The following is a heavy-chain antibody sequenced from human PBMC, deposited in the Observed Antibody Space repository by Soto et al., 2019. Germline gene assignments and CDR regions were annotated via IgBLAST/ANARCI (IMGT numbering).Heavy chain of an antibody. CDR2: LYTGGST. J-gene: IGHJ4*02. V-gene: IGHV4-4*07. Sequence: PSETLSLTCTVSSGSIRSYFWHWIRQPAGQGLEWIGHLYTGGSTTYNPSLKSRVTMSVDTSKNQFSLKLTSVTAADTAVYFCARVGCSSTSCRDPFDSWGQGTLVTVSS. D-gene: IGHD2-2*01. CDR1: SGSIRSYF. CDR3: ARVGCSSTSCRDPFDS.